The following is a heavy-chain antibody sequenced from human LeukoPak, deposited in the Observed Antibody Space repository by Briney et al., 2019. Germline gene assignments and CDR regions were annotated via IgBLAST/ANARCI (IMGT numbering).Heavy chain of an antibody. J-gene: IGHJ1*01. D-gene: IGHD6-19*01. V-gene: IGHV3-21*01. CDR3: ARRIAVAGTRYFQH. CDR2: ISSSSSYI. Sequence: GGSLRLSCAASGFTFSSYSMSWVRQAPGKGLEWVSSISSSSSYIYYADSVKGRFTISRDNAKNSLYLQMNSLRAEDTAVYYCARRIAVAGTRYFQHWGQGTLVTVSS. CDR1: GFTFSSYS.